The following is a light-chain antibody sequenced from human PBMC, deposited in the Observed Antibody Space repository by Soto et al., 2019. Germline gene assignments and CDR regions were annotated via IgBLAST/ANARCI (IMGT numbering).Light chain of an antibody. J-gene: IGKJ1*01. Sequence: EIVLTQSPGTLSLSAGERATLSCRASQSVSSNYLAWYQQKPGQAPTVLIYGASSRATGIPDGFSGNGSGTDFTLTISRLEPEDFAVYYCQQYDTSPTFGQGTKV. V-gene: IGKV3-20*01. CDR1: QSVSSNY. CDR3: QQYDTSPT. CDR2: GAS.